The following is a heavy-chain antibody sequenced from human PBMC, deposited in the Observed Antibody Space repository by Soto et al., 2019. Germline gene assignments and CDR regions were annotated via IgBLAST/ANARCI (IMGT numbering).Heavy chain of an antibody. J-gene: IGHJ5*02. CDR3: ARGGLSYDL. V-gene: IGHV3-7*05. Sequence: GGSLRLSCAASGFTFSSYLMSWVRQAPGRGLEWVATIKKDGSEKYHGDSVKGRFTISRDNAKSSLYLEMSSLRAEDTAVYYCARGGLSYDLWGQGTLVTVSS. CDR2: IKKDGSEK. CDR1: GFTFSSYL. D-gene: IGHD3-10*01.